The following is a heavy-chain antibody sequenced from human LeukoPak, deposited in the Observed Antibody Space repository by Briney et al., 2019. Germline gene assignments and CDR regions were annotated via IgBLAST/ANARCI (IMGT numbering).Heavy chain of an antibody. D-gene: IGHD3-10*01. CDR1: GYSSNRYH. CDR3: AGGEGVRALAL. J-gene: IGHJ4*02. V-gene: IGHV1-46*02. CDR2: INPGGFST. Sequence: ASVKVSCKASGYSSNRYHMHWLRQARGQGLEWMGIINPGGFSTTYSQKFKGRVTMTRDTSTSTVYLELSSLRSDDTAVYFCAGGEGVRALALWGQGTLVTVS.